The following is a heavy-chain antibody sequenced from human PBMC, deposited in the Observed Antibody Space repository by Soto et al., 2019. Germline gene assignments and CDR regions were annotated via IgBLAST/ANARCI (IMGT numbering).Heavy chain of an antibody. J-gene: IGHJ6*02. D-gene: IGHD3-10*01. CDR3: AREMDSYYYGSGPVYGMDV. CDR1: GYTFTSYG. V-gene: IGHV1-18*01. CDR2: ISAYNGNT. Sequence: QVQLVQSGAEVKKPGASVKVSCKASGYTFTSYGISWVRQAPGQGLEWMGWISAYNGNTNYAQKHQGRVTMTTDTSTSTAYMELRSLRSEDTAVYYCAREMDSYYYGSGPVYGMDVWGQGTTVTVSS.